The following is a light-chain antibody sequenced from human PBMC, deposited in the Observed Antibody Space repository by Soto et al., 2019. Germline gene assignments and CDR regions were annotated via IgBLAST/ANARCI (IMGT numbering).Light chain of an antibody. Sequence: QSVLTQPPSASGSPGQSVAISCTGTSSDVGGQNYVSWYQQHPGKAPKLMIYAVTERPSGVPDRFSGSKSGNTASLTVSGLQTEDEADYYCSSHAGNNNYVFGTGTKVTVL. CDR3: SSHAGNNNYV. V-gene: IGLV2-8*01. J-gene: IGLJ1*01. CDR1: SSDVGGQNY. CDR2: AVT.